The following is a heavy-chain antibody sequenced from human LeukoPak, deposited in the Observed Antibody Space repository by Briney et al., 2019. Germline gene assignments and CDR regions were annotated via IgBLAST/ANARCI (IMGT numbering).Heavy chain of an antibody. J-gene: IGHJ4*02. CDR1: GGSISSSSYY. Sequence: ASETLSLTCTVSGGSISSSSYYWGWIRQAPGKGLEWIGSMYYSGNTYYNPSLKSRVAISVDTSKNQFSLKLSSVTAADTAVYYCARERYYYDTTSEGNSWGQGTLVTVSS. CDR3: ARERYYYDTTSEGNS. D-gene: IGHD3-22*01. CDR2: MYYSGNT. V-gene: IGHV4-39*01.